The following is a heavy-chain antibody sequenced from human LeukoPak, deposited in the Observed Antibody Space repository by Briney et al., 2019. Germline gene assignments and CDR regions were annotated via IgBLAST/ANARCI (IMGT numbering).Heavy chain of an antibody. V-gene: IGHV1-18*01. Sequence: ASVKVSCKASGYTFTSYGISWVRQAPGQGLEWMGWIIAYNGNTNYAQKLQGRVTMTTDTSTSTDYLELSSLRSEDTAVYYCARDNSVRDEAWWFNPWGQGTLVTVSS. CDR3: ARDNSVRDEAWWFNP. CDR2: IIAYNGNT. J-gene: IGHJ5*02. D-gene: IGHD5-24*01. CDR1: GYTFTSYG.